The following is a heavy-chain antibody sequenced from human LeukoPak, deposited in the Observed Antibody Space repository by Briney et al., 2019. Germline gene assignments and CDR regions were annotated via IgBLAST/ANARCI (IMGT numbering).Heavy chain of an antibody. Sequence: SVKVSCKASGGTFSSYAISWVRQAPGQGLEWMGGIIPIFGTANYAQKFQGRVTITTDESTSTAYMELSSLRSEDTAVCYCAREPPSCSSTSCYRDAFDIWGQGTMVTVSS. CDR3: AREPPSCSSTSCYRDAFDI. D-gene: IGHD2-2*01. CDR2: IIPIFGTA. V-gene: IGHV1-69*05. CDR1: GGTFSSYA. J-gene: IGHJ3*02.